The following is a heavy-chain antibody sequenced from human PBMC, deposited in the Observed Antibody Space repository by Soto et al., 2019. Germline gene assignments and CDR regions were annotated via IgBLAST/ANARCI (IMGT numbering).Heavy chain of an antibody. Sequence: LETLPHTCTVSGGSILSYYWGWIRQPPGKGLEWIGYIYYTGTANHNPSLKSRVTISVDTSKNQFSLRLSSVTAADTAVYYCARHHSDSWYQFDYWGQGTLVTVSS. CDR3: ARHHSDSWYQFDY. V-gene: IGHV4-59*08. CDR1: GGSILSYY. J-gene: IGHJ4*02. CDR2: IYYTGTA. D-gene: IGHD6-13*01.